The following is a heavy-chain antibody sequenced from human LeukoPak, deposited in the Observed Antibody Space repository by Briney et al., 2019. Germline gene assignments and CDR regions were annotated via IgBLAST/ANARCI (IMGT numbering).Heavy chain of an antibody. CDR3: ARKAYYYDSSGYDPAHFDY. CDR1: GGSISSSGYF. J-gene: IGHJ4*02. CDR2: IHYSGST. D-gene: IGHD3-22*01. V-gene: IGHV4-39*01. Sequence: PSETLSLTCTVSGGSISSSGYFWGWVRQPPGQGLEWIVNIHYSGSTHYSPSLKSRVTISVDTSKNQFSLKLSSVTAADTAVYYCARKAYYYDSSGYDPAHFDYWGQGTLVTVSS.